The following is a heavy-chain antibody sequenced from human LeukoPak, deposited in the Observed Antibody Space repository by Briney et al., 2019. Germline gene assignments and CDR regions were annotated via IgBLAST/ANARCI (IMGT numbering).Heavy chain of an antibody. CDR1: GCTFTGYY. J-gene: IGHJ4*02. CDR2: INPNSGGT. CDR3: AREYCTSTTCFQTNDF. Sequence: GASVKVSCKASGCTFTGYYMHWVRQAPGQGLEWMGRINPNSGGTNYAQNFQGRVTMTRDTSISTAYMELSRLRSDDTAVYYCAREYCTSTTCFQTNDFWGQGTLVTVSS. D-gene: IGHD2-2*01. V-gene: IGHV1-2*06.